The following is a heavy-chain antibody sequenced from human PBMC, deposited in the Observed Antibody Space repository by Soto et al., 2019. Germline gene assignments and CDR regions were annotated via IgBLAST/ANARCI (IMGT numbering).Heavy chain of an antibody. Sequence: QVQLVQSGAEVKKPGASVKVSCKASGYTFSGYYIHCVRQAPGQGPEWVGWINPNNGDTNYAQKYQGRVTMTRDTSITTVYMELNSLRSDDTAVYYCARGRSVAGKKFDYWGQGTLVTVS. CDR3: ARGRSVAGKKFDY. D-gene: IGHD6-19*01. CDR2: INPNNGDT. CDR1: GYTFSGYY. J-gene: IGHJ4*02. V-gene: IGHV1-2*02.